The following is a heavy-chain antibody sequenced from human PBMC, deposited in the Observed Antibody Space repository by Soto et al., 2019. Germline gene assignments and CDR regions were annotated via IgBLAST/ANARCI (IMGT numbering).Heavy chain of an antibody. CDR3: ARRGLGPQYRGYRFEY. CDR1: DDSFSTSTYY. J-gene: IGHJ4*02. D-gene: IGHD5-12*01. CDR2: IYYSGTT. V-gene: IGHV4-39*01. Sequence: QLQLQESGPGLVKPSETLSLTCTVSDDSFSTSTYYWGWLRQPPGKGLEWIGSIYYSGTTYYNPSLKSRVTISVDTSKNQFSLGLSSVTAADTAVYFCARRGLGPQYRGYRFEYWGQGTLVTVSS.